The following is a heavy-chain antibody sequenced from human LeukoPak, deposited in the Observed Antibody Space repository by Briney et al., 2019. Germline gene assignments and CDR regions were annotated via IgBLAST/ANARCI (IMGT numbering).Heavy chain of an antibody. CDR1: GGSISSSSYY. J-gene: IGHJ4*02. CDR3: ARGSAVAGLDY. V-gene: IGHV4-39*07. Sequence: SETLSLTCTVSGGSISSSSYYWGWIRQPPGKGLEWIGSIYYSGSTYYNPSLKSRVTISVDTSKNQFSLKLSSVTAADTAVYYCARGSAVAGLDYWGQGTLVTVSS. D-gene: IGHD6-19*01. CDR2: IYYSGST.